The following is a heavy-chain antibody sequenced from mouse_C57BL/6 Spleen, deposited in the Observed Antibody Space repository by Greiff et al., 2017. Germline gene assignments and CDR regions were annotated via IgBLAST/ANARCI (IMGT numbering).Heavy chain of an antibody. CDR2: ISSGGSYT. V-gene: IGHV5-6*02. CDR3: ARRNWDWFAY. J-gene: IGHJ3*01. CDR1: GFTFSSYG. D-gene: IGHD4-1*01. Sequence: EVKLVESGGDLVKPGGSLKLSCAASGFTFSSYGMSWVRQTPDKRLEWVATISSGGSYTYYPDSVKGRFTISRDNAKNTLYLQMSSLKSEDTAMYYCARRNWDWFAYWGQGTLVTVSA.